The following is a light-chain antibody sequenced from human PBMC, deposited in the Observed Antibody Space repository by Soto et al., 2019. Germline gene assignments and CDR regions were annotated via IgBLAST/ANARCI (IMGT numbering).Light chain of an antibody. V-gene: IGLV2-14*01. CDR2: DVS. CDR3: SSYTSTRPV. J-gene: IGLJ2*01. CDR1: SSDVGGYNY. Sequence: QSVLTQPASVSGSPGQSITISCTGISSDVGGYNYVSWYQQHPGKAPKLIIYDVSDRPSGVSNRFSGSKSGNTASLTISGLQAEDEADYYCSSYTSTRPVFGGGTKVTVL.